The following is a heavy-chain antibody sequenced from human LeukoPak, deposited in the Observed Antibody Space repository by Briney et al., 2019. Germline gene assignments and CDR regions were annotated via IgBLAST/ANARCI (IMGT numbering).Heavy chain of an antibody. CDR3: ARVIAAADY. V-gene: IGHV4-61*01. CDR1: GGSVSSGTYY. Sequence: SETLSLTCTVSGGSVSSGTYYWSWIRQPPGKGLEWIGEINHSGSTNYNPSLKSRVTISVDTSKNQFSLKLSSVTAADTAVYYCARVIAAADYWGQGTLVTVSS. J-gene: IGHJ4*02. CDR2: INHSGST. D-gene: IGHD6-13*01.